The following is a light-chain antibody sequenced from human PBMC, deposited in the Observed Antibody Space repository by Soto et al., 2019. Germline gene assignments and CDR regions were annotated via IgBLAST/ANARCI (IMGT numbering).Light chain of an antibody. J-gene: IGKJ4*01. CDR2: KAS. CDR1: QTISSW. V-gene: IGKV1-5*03. CDR3: QQYNSYPLT. Sequence: TQSPATLSASVGDRVTITCRASQTISSWLAWYQQKPGQAPKLLIYKASSLESAVPSRFSGSGSGTEFTLTISGLQPDDFASYYCQQYNSYPLTFGGGTKVDIK.